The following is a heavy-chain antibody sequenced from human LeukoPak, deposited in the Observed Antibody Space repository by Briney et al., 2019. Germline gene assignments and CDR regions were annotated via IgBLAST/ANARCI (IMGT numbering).Heavy chain of an antibody. CDR3: ARGSYDYVWGSYRRNWFDP. V-gene: IGHV3-11*01. D-gene: IGHD3-16*02. Sequence: GGSLRLSCAASGFTFSDYYMSWIRQAPGKGLEWVSYMSTSGVTIYYADSVKGRFTISRDNAKNSLYLQMNSLRAEDTAVYYCARGSYDYVWGSYRRNWFDPWGQGTLVTVSS. J-gene: IGHJ5*02. CDR1: GFTFSDYY. CDR2: MSTSGVTI.